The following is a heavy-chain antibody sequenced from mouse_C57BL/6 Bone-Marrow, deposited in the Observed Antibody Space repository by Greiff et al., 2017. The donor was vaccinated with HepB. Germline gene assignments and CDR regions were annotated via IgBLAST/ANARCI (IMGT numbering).Heavy chain of an antibody. V-gene: IGHV1-18*01. Sequence: VQLQQSGPELVKPGASVKIPCKASGYTFTDYNMDWVKQSHGKSLEWIGDINPNNGGTIYNQKFKGKATLTVDKSSSTAYMELRSLTSEDTAVYYCVTTPVARDYFDYWGQGTTLTVSS. D-gene: IGHD1-1*01. CDR1: GYTFTDYN. CDR2: INPNNGGT. J-gene: IGHJ2*01. CDR3: VTTPVARDYFDY.